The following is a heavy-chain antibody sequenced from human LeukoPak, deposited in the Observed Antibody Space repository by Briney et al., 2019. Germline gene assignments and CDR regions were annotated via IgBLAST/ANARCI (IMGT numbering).Heavy chain of an antibody. CDR1: GFNLSFYS. Sequence: GGSLRLSCEGSGFNLSFYSVSWFRQAPGKGLEWVSYIGGTTSIIQYADSVKGRFTVSRDNARNSLYLQMTSLRVEDTALYYCARGEGAVTAVCWGQGTLVTVSS. CDR3: ARGEGAVTAVC. J-gene: IGHJ4*02. V-gene: IGHV3-48*01. CDR2: IGGTTSII. D-gene: IGHD2-21*02.